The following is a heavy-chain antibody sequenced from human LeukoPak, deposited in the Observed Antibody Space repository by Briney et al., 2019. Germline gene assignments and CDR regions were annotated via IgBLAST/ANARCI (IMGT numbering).Heavy chain of an antibody. CDR1: GYTLTELS. CDR2: FDPEDGET. J-gene: IGHJ4*02. CDR3: ATFNFWSGYYHFDY. Sequence: WASVKVSCKVSGYTLTELSMHWMRQAPAKGLGWMGGFDPEDGETIYAQKFQGRVTMTEDTSTDTAYMELSSLRSEDTAVYYCATFNFWSGYYHFDYWGQGTLVTVSS. V-gene: IGHV1-24*01. D-gene: IGHD3-3*01.